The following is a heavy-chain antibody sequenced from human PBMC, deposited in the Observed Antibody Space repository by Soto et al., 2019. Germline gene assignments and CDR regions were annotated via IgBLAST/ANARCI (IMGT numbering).Heavy chain of an antibody. V-gene: IGHV4-59*01. D-gene: IGHD3-10*01. Sequence: SETLSLTCTVSGGSISSYYWSWIRQPPGKGLEWIGYIYYSGSTNYNPSLKSRVTISVDTSKNQFSLKLSSVTAADTAVYYCAREGVSGSYYSETNYYYYGMDVWGQGTTVTVSS. CDR3: AREGVSGSYYSETNYYYYGMDV. CDR1: GGSISSYY. CDR2: IYYSGST. J-gene: IGHJ6*02.